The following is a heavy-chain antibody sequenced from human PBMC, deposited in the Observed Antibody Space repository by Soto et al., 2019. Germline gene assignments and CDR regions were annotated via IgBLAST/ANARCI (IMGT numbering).Heavy chain of an antibody. Sequence: SETLSPTYTVSGSSISSSYWRWFRQHPRQGLLWIGYIYYSGSINYNPSLKSRVTISVDPSKNQFSLRLSSVTAADTAVYYCAKSLWDTSGWKTDYWGQGTLVTVSS. D-gene: IGHD6-19*01. CDR2: IYYSGSI. CDR3: AKSLWDTSGWKTDY. J-gene: IGHJ4*02. CDR1: GSSISSSY. V-gene: IGHV4-59*01.